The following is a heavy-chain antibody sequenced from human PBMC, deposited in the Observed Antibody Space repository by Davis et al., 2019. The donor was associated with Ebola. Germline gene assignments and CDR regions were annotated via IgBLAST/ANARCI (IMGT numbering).Heavy chain of an antibody. Sequence: ASVKLSCKASGYSFTSYDINWVRQASGQGLESMGWMNPNSGSTGYAQKFQGRVTMTRDTSINTAYMELSGLTSEDTAVYFCAREQIGEIDYWGQGTLVTVSS. CDR1: GYSFTSYD. CDR2: MNPNSGST. D-gene: IGHD3-22*01. J-gene: IGHJ4*02. V-gene: IGHV1-8*01. CDR3: AREQIGEIDY.